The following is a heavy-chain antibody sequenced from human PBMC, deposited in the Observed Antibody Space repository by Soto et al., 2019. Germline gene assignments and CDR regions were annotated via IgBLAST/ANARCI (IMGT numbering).Heavy chain of an antibody. CDR1: GFTFSSYA. V-gene: IGHV3-23*01. CDR3: AKDPNRRGSGYYFDY. CDR2: ISGSGGST. J-gene: IGHJ4*02. D-gene: IGHD3-22*01. Sequence: GGSLRLSCAASGFTFSSYAMSWVRQALGKGLEWVSAISGSGGSTYYADSVKGRFTISRDNSKNTLYLQMNSLRAEDTAVYYCAKDPNRRGSGYYFDYWGQGTLVTVSS.